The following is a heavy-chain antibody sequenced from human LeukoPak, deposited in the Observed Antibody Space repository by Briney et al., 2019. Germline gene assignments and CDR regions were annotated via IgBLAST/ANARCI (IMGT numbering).Heavy chain of an antibody. V-gene: IGHV1-24*01. J-gene: IGHJ4*02. Sequence: ASVKVSCKVSGYTLTELSMHWVRQAPGKGLEWMGGFDPEDGGTIYAQKFQGRVTMTEDTSTDTAYMELSSLRSEDTAVYYCATREPGRDGYNYGFDYWGQGTLVTVSS. CDR1: GYTLTELS. CDR3: ATREPGRDGYNYGFDY. CDR2: FDPEDGGT. D-gene: IGHD5-24*01.